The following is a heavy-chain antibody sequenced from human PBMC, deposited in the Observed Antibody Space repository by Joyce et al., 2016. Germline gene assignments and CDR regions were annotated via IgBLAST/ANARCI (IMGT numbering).Heavy chain of an antibody. CDR3: GRGITMDV. CDR1: GFTFTSYW. V-gene: IGHV3-7*01. CDR2: IKEDGSVK. D-gene: IGHD1-14*01. J-gene: IGHJ6*02. Sequence: EVQLVESGGNLDQPGGSLTLSCAASGFTFTSYWMTWVRQAPGNGLEWIASIKEDGSVKQYVDSVKGRFTISRDNAKNSVYLQMNSLRVEDTAVYYCGRGITMDVWGQGTTVTVSS.